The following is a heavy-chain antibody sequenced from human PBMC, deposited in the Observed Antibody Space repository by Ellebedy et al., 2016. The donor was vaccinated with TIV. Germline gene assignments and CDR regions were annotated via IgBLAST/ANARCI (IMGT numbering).Heavy chain of an antibody. CDR3: ARASFSSPDYYYGMDV. Sequence: SQTLSLTCXISGDSVSSNSAAWNWIRQSPSRGLEWLGRTYYRSKWYNDYAVSVKSRITINPDTSKNQFSLQLNSVTPEDTAVYYCARASFSSPDYYYGMDVWGQGTTVTVSS. CDR1: GDSVSSNSAA. CDR2: TYYRSKWYN. J-gene: IGHJ6*02. D-gene: IGHD6-6*01. V-gene: IGHV6-1*01.